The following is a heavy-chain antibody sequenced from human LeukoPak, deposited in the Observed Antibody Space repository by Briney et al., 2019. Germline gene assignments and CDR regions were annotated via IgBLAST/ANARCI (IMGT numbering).Heavy chain of an antibody. Sequence: GGSLRLSCAASGFTFSSYAMSWVRQAPGKGLEWVSTISGSGGSTYYADSVKGRFTISRDNSKNTLYLQMNSLRAEDTAVYYCARGPYSSSNYFDYWGQGTLVTVSS. CDR2: ISGSGGST. D-gene: IGHD6-6*01. CDR1: GFTFSSYA. V-gene: IGHV3-23*01. J-gene: IGHJ4*02. CDR3: ARGPYSSSNYFDY.